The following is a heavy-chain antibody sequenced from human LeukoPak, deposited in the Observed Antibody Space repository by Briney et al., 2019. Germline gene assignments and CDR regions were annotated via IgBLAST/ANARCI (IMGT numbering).Heavy chain of an antibody. D-gene: IGHD6-19*01. V-gene: IGHV4-34*01. Sequence: SETLSLTCAVYGGSFSGYYWSWIRQPPGKGLEWIGEINHSGSTNYNPSLKSRVTISVDTSKNQFSLKLSSVTAADTAVYYCARARSSGDFDYWGQGTLVTVSS. CDR3: ARARSSGDFDY. CDR1: GGSFSGYY. CDR2: INHSGST. J-gene: IGHJ4*02.